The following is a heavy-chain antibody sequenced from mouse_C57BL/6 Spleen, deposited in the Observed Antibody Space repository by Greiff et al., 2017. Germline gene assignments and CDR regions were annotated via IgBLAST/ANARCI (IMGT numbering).Heavy chain of an antibody. CDR3: ARGDYYAMDY. CDR1: GFTFSDYG. J-gene: IGHJ4*01. CDR2: ISSGSSTN. V-gene: IGHV5-17*01. Sequence: EVKVVESGGGLVKPGGSLKLSCAASGFTFSDYGMHWVRQAPEKGLEWVAYISSGSSTNYYADTVKGRFTISRDNAKNTLFLQMASLRSEDTAMYYCARGDYYAMDYWGQGTSVTVSS.